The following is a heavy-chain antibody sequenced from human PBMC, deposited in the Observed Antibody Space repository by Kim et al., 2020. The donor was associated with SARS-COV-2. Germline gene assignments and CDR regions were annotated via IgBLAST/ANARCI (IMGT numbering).Heavy chain of an antibody. CDR1: GGSFSGYY. D-gene: IGHD4-17*01. J-gene: IGHJ4*02. CDR2: INHSGST. Sequence: SETLSLTCAVYGGSFSGYYWSWIRQPPGKGLEWIGEINHSGSTNYNPSLKSRVTISVDTSKNQFSLKPSSVTAADTAVYYCARSGGDYGSPLDYWGQGTLVTVSS. V-gene: IGHV4-34*01. CDR3: ARSGGDYGSPLDY.